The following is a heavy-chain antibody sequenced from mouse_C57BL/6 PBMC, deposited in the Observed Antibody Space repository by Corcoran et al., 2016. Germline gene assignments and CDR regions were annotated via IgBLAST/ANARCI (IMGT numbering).Heavy chain of an antibody. CDR2: IYPGDGDT. CDR3: ARGGYYGNYFDY. CDR1: GYAFSSYW. V-gene: IGHV1-80*01. Sequence: QVQLQQSGAELVKPGASVKISCKASGYAFSSYWMNWVKQRPGKGLEWIGQIYPGDGDTNYNGKFKGNATLTADKSSSTAYMQLSSLTSEDSAVYFGARGGYYGNYFDYWGQGTTLTVSS. J-gene: IGHJ2*01. D-gene: IGHD2-1*01.